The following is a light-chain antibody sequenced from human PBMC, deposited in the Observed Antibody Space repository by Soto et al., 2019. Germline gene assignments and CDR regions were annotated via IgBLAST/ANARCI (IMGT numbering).Light chain of an antibody. CDR1: QSVSSSY. CDR3: QQYDDWLRLT. CDR2: DTS. Sequence: EIVLTQSPGTLSLSPGERATLSCRASQSVSSSYLAWYQQKPGQTPRLLIYDTSARATGVPARFSGSRSGPEFNLTISSLQSEDFAVYFCQQYDDWLRLTFGGGTKV. J-gene: IGKJ4*01. V-gene: IGKV3-15*01.